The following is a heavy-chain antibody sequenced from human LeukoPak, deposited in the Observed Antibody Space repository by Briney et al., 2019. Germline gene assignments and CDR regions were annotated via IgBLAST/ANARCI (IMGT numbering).Heavy chain of an antibody. J-gene: IGHJ3*02. CDR2: ISSSSSYI. V-gene: IGHV3-21*01. CDR3: ASLTGPHDAFDI. Sequence: KSGGSLRLSCAASGFTFSSYSMNWVRQAPGKGLEWVSSISSSSSYIYYADSVKGRFTISRDNAKNSLYLQMNSLRAEDTAVYYCASLTGPHDAFDIWSQGTMVTVSS. CDR1: GFTFSSYS. D-gene: IGHD2-8*02.